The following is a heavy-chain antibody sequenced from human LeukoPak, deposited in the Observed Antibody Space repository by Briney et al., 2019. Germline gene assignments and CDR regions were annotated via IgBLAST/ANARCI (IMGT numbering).Heavy chain of an antibody. CDR2: ISYSGST. CDR1: GYSITTGYY. D-gene: IGHD5-12*01. J-gene: IGHJ4*02. Sequence: SETLSLTCSVSGYSITTGYYWSWIRQPPGKGLEWIGYISYSGSTNYNPSLESRVTISVDMPKNQFSLKLTSVTAADTAVYYCAREGGYASPLDYWGQGTLVTVSS. CDR3: AREGGYASPLDY. V-gene: IGHV4-59*08.